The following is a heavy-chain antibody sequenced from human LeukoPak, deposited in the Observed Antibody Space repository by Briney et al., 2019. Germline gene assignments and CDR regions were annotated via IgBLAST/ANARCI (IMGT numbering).Heavy chain of an antibody. CDR3: ARSRAFNSGAFDP. CDR2: IYNGVNT. J-gene: IGHJ5*02. Sequence: SETLSLTCTVSGASVSSASYWTWIRQPPGKGVEWIAHIYNGVNTDYNPSLKSRVTISVDTSKNQFSLRLNSVTAADTAVYYCARSRAFNSGAFDPWGQGSPVTVSS. V-gene: IGHV4-61*01. CDR1: GASVSSASY. D-gene: IGHD1-26*01.